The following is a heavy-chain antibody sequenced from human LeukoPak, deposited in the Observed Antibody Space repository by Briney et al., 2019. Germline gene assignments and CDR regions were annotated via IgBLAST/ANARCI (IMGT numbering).Heavy chain of an antibody. CDR2: IYFGGSS. V-gene: IGHV4-59*01. CDR1: GASISGNY. Sequence: SETLSLTCTVSGASISGNYWSWIRPHPGKGLERICYIYFGGSSNYNPSLKSRVTISVDTSRNQLSLRLTSVTAADTAVYYCARVPIYSYGHSIDYWGQGTLVTVSS. CDR3: ARVPIYSYGHSIDY. J-gene: IGHJ4*02. D-gene: IGHD5-18*01.